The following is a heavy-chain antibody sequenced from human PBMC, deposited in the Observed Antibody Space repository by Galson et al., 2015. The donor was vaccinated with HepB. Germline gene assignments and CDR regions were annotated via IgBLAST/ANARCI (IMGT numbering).Heavy chain of an antibody. CDR3: AIDPRTRHLHDSSGYHYDN. V-gene: IGHV3-48*01. CDR1: GFSFSTYS. D-gene: IGHD3-22*01. J-gene: IGHJ4*02. CDR2: ISSTSSSI. Sequence: SLRLSCAASGFSFSTYSMNWVRQAPGKGLEWVSYISSTSSSIYYADSVKGRFNISRDNAKNSLYLQMNSLTVGDTAMYFCAIDPRTRHLHDSSGYHYDNWGQGSAVSVSS.